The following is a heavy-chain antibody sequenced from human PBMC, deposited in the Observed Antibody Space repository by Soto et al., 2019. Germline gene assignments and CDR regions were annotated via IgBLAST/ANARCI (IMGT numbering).Heavy chain of an antibody. CDR3: ARVPYFYDSSGYYFDY. J-gene: IGHJ4*02. CDR2: INWNGGST. Sequence: GGSLRLSCAASGFSFDDYGMSWVRQGPGKGLEWVSGINWNGGSTGYADSVKGRYTISRDNAKNSLYLQMKSLRAEDTALYYCARVPYFYDSSGYYFDYWGQGTLVTVSS. CDR1: GFSFDDYG. V-gene: IGHV3-20*04. D-gene: IGHD3-22*01.